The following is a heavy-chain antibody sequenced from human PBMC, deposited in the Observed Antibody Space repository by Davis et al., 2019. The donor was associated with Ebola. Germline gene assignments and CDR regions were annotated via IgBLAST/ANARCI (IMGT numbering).Heavy chain of an antibody. Sequence: AASVKVSCKASGYTFRNYGINWVRQAPGQGLEWMGWISASSGNTKFAQKFQGRVTMTTDTSTSTAYMELRSLRFDDTAVYYCARDAGADNSFDPWGQGTLVTV. V-gene: IGHV1-18*01. J-gene: IGHJ5*02. CDR3: ARDAGADNSFDP. D-gene: IGHD1-1*01. CDR1: GYTFRNYG. CDR2: ISASSGNT.